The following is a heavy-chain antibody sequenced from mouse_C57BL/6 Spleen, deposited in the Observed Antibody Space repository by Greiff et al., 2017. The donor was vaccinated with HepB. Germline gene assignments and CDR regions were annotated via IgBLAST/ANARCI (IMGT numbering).Heavy chain of an antibody. V-gene: IGHV1-82*01. J-gene: IGHJ2*01. CDR1: GYAFSSSW. D-gene: IGHD1-1*01. CDR2: IYPGDGDT. Sequence: VQLQQSGPELVKPGASVKISCKASGYAFSSSWMNWVKQRPGKGLEWIGRIYPGDGDTNYNGKFKGKATLTADKSSSTAYMQLSSLTSEDSAVYFCARSGTTVVMGYFDHWGQGTTLTVSS. CDR3: ARSGTTVVMGYFDH.